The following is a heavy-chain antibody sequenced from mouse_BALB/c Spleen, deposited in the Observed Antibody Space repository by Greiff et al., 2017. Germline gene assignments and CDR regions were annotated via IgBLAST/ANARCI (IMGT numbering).Heavy chain of an antibody. D-gene: IGHD1-1*01. CDR1: GFTFSSYA. Sequence: VQLKESGGGLVKPGGSLKLSCAASGFTFSSYAMSWVRQTPEKRLEWVASISSGGSTYYPDSVKGRFTISRDNARNILYLQMSSLRSEDTAMYYCAREHYYGSSYGFAYWGQGTLVTVSA. CDR2: ISSGGST. V-gene: IGHV5-6-5*01. J-gene: IGHJ3*01. CDR3: AREHYYGSSYGFAY.